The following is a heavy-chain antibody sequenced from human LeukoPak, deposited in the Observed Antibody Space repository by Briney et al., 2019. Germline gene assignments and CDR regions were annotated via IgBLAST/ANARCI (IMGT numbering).Heavy chain of an antibody. CDR3: ARGDPAHYYDSSGES. J-gene: IGHJ4*02. V-gene: IGHV4-34*01. Sequence: PSEPLSLTCAVYGGSFSGYYWSWIRQPPGKGLEWIGEINHSGSTNYNPSLKSRVTISVDTSKNQFSLKLSSVTAADTAVYYCARGDPAHYYDSSGESWGQGTLVTVSS. CDR2: INHSGST. CDR1: GGSFSGYY. D-gene: IGHD3-22*01.